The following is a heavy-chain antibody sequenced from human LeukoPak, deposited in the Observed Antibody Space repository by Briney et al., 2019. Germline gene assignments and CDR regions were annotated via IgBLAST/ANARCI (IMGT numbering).Heavy chain of an antibody. D-gene: IGHD5-12*01. Sequence: SETLSLTCTVSGGSISSCYWSWIRQPAGKGLEWIGRIYTSGSTNYNPSLKSRVTMSVDTSKNQFSLKLSSVTAADTAVYYCERLIVATINWFDPWGQGTLVTVSS. CDR3: ERLIVATINWFDP. J-gene: IGHJ5*02. CDR1: GGSISSCY. V-gene: IGHV4-4*07. CDR2: IYTSGST.